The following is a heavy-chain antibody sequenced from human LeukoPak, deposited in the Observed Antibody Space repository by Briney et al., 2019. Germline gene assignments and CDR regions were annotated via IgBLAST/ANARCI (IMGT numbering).Heavy chain of an antibody. Sequence: GGSLRLSCAASGFTFSNYAMNWVRQAPGKGMEWVSRISERGDTTDYAECGKGRFTISRDNAQNTLYLQMNTLRAEDTALYYCAKQWVDCWGQGTLVTVSS. D-gene: IGHD1-26*01. V-gene: IGHV3-23*01. CDR1: GFTFSNYA. CDR3: AKQWVDC. CDR2: ISERGDTT. J-gene: IGHJ4*02.